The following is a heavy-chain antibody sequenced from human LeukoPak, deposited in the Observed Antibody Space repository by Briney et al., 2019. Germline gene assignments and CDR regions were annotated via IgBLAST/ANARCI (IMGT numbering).Heavy chain of an antibody. V-gene: IGHV3-20*01. CDR1: GFLFSNYT. D-gene: IGHD3-22*01. Sequence: GGSLRLPCAASGFLFSNYTMNWVRQAPGKGLEWVSGINWNGGSTGYADSVKGRFTISRDNAKNSLYLQMNSLRAEDTALYHCARDVDSSGYWGWFDPWGQGTLVTVSS. J-gene: IGHJ5*02. CDR2: INWNGGST. CDR3: ARDVDSSGYWGWFDP.